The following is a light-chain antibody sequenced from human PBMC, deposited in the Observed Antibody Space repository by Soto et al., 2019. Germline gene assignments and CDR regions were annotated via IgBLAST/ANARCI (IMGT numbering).Light chain of an antibody. Sequence: QSVLTQPPSVSGSPGQSVTISCTGSSSDVGSNNRVSWYQQPPGTAPKFIIYEVSNRPSGVPDRFSGSKSGNTASLTISRLQAEDEADYYCSSYISSSSSVVFGGGTKLTVL. J-gene: IGLJ2*01. CDR2: EVS. CDR1: SSDVGSNNR. CDR3: SSYISSSSSVV. V-gene: IGLV2-18*02.